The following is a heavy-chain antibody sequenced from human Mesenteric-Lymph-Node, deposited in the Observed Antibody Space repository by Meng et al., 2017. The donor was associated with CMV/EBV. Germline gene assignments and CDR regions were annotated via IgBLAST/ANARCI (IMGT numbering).Heavy chain of an antibody. J-gene: IGHJ6*02. CDR1: GYTFTDYF. CDR3: ASGSSWYYYYYGMDV. V-gene: IGHV1-2*02. Sequence: ASVKVSCKASGYTFTDYFMHWVRQAPGQGLEWMGWINPNSGGTNYAQKFQGRVTMTRDTSISTAYMELSRLRSDDTAVYYCASGSSWYYYYYGMDVWGQGTTVTVSS. D-gene: IGHD6-13*01. CDR2: INPNSGGT.